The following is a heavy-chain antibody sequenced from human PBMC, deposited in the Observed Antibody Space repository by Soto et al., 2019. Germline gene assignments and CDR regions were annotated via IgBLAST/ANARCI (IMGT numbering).Heavy chain of an antibody. CDR3: ARDMFWSGYYTGPFDY. CDR1: GFTFSSYG. CDR2: IWYDGSNK. Sequence: TGGSLRLSCAASGFTFSSYGMHWVRQAPGKGLEWVAVIWYDGSNKYYADSVKGRFTISRDNSKNTLYLQMNSLRAEDTAVYYCARDMFWSGYYTGPFDYWGQGTLVTVSS. V-gene: IGHV3-33*01. J-gene: IGHJ4*02. D-gene: IGHD3-3*01.